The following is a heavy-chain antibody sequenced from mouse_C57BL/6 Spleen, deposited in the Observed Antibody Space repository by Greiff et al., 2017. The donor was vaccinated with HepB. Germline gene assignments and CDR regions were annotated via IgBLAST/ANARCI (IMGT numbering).Heavy chain of an antibody. CDR3: ARSQTVVEPYYFDY. CDR1: GYSFTSYY. Sequence: QVQLQQSGPELVKPGASVKISCKASGYSFTSYYIHWVKQRPGQGLEWIGWIYPGSGNTKYNEKFKGKATLTADTSSSTAYMQLSSLTSEDSAVYYCARSQTVVEPYYFDYWGQGTTLTVSS. D-gene: IGHD1-1*01. CDR2: IYPGSGNT. V-gene: IGHV1-66*01. J-gene: IGHJ2*01.